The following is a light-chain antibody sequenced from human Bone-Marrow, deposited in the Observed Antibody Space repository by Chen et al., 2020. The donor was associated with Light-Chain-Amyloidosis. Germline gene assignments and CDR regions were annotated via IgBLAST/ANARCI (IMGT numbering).Light chain of an antibody. CDR1: SSDVGGYES. CDR3: CSYAGSSPYV. V-gene: IGLV2-11*01. CDR2: DVN. Sequence: QSALTQPRSVSGSPGQSVTISCTGTSSDVGGYESVSWYQQHPGKALKFLIYDVNKRPSGVPDRFSGSKSGNSASLTISGLQTEDEADYFCCSYAGSSPYVFGTGTTVTVL. J-gene: IGLJ1*01.